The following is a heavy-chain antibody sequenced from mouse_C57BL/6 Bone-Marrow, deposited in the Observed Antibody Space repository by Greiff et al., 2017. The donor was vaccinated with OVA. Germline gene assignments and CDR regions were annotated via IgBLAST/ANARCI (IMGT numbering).Heavy chain of an antibody. CDR1: GFNIKDDY. Sequence: EVQGVESGAELVRPGASVKLSCTASGFNIKDDYMHWVKQRPEQGLEWIGWIDPENGDTEYASKFQGKATITADTSSNTAYLQLSSLTSEDTAVYYCTSNWYYAMDYWGQGTSVTVSS. CDR2: IDPENGDT. D-gene: IGHD4-1*01. CDR3: TSNWYYAMDY. V-gene: IGHV14-4*01. J-gene: IGHJ4*01.